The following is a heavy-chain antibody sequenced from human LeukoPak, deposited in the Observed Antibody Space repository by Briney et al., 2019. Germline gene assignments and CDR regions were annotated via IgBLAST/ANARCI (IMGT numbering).Heavy chain of an antibody. CDR2: IHTTGNT. CDR1: GGSISSYS. CDR3: ARVIAAAGTLFDY. V-gene: IGHV4-4*07. J-gene: IGHJ4*02. Sequence: PSETLSLTCTVSGGSISSYSWIWVRQPAGKGLEWIGRIHTTGNTNYNPSLKSRLSMSVDTSMNPFSLRLSSVTAADTAVYYCARVIAAAGTLFDYWGQGTLVTVSS. D-gene: IGHD6-13*01.